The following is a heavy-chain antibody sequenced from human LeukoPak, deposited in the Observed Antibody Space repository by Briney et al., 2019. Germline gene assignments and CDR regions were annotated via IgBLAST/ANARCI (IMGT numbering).Heavy chain of an antibody. CDR3: ARDLAYSGLDY. D-gene: IGHD5-18*01. CDR1: GPTFSSSW. CDR2: INQDGNKK. Sequence: TGGSLRLSCAVSGPTFSSSWMDWVRQPPGKGLEWVASINQDGNKKYSADSVKGRFTISRDNAENSLYLQMNSLRVEDTAFYYCARDLAYSGLDYWGQGMLVTVSS. J-gene: IGHJ4*02. V-gene: IGHV3-7*01.